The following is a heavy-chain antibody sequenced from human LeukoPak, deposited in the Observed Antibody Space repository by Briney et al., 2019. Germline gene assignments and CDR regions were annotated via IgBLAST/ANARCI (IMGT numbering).Heavy chain of an antibody. V-gene: IGHV3-23*01. CDR1: GLIFSNYA. D-gene: IGHD3-10*01. CDR2: ITSGFTP. J-gene: IGHJ4*02. Sequence: PGGSLRLSCAASGLIFSNYAMSWVRQAPGKGLEWVSGITSGFTPHYADSVKGRFTISRDNSKNTLYLQMDSLRAEDTAVYYCVRDSTFGVDYWGQGTLVTVSS. CDR3: VRDSTFGVDY.